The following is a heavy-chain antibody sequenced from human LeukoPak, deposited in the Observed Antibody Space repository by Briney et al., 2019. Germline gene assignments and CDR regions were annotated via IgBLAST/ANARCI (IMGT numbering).Heavy chain of an antibody. Sequence: PSETLSLTCTVSGGSISSYFWSWIRQPPGKGLEWIGYMYNSGSTNYNPSPKSRVTISVDSSKNQFSLKLSSVTAADTAVYYCARHREAAAFSGFDYWGQGTLVTVSS. CDR1: GGSISSYF. J-gene: IGHJ4*02. CDR3: ARHREAAAFSGFDY. V-gene: IGHV4-59*08. D-gene: IGHD6-13*01. CDR2: MYNSGST.